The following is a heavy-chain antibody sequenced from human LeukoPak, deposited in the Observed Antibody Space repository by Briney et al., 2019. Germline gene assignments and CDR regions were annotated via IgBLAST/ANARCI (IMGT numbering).Heavy chain of an antibody. Sequence: GGSLRLSCSVSGFMFSDYWMSWVRQAPGKGLEWVANIKQDGSDKYYVDSVKGRFTISRDDAKNSLYLQMNSLRAEDTAVYYCARLYDSSVSYIDYWGQGTLVTVSS. CDR1: GFMFSDYW. CDR3: ARLYDSSVSYIDY. J-gene: IGHJ4*02. D-gene: IGHD3-22*01. CDR2: IKQDGSDK. V-gene: IGHV3-7*01.